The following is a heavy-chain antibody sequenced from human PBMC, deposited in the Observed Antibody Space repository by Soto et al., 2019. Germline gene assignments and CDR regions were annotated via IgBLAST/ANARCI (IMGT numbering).Heavy chain of an antibody. D-gene: IGHD1-26*01. J-gene: IGHJ2*01. V-gene: IGHV3-30-3*01. CDR1: GFTFSSYA. Sequence: QVQLVESGGGVVQPGRSLRLSCAASGFTFSSYAMHWVRQAPGKGLEWMAVISYDASNEDYTDSVKGRFTISRDNSKYTLYLQMNSLRAEDTAVYYCARSRLSGTIVGAALPYWYFDLWGRGTLVTVSS. CDR2: ISYDASNE. CDR3: ARSRLSGTIVGAALPYWYFDL.